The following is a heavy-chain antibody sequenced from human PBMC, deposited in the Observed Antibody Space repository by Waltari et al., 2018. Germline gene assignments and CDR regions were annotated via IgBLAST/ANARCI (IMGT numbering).Heavy chain of an antibody. CDR1: GGSFSGSY. CDR2: INHSGST. Sequence: QVQLQQWGAGLLKPSETLSLTCAVYGGSFSGSYWSWIRQPPGKGPEWIGEINHSGSTNYNPSLKSRVTISVDTSKNQFSLKLSSVTAADTAVYYCARESRGHRSGYYTIYYYYYYGMDVWGQGTTVTVSS. J-gene: IGHJ6*02. CDR3: ARESRGHRSGYYTIYYYYYYGMDV. D-gene: IGHD3-3*01. V-gene: IGHV4-34*01.